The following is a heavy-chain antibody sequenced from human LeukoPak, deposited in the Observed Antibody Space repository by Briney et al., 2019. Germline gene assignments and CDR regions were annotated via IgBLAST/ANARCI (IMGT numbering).Heavy chain of an antibody. CDR2: IHPADSDT. D-gene: IGHD6-19*01. J-gene: IGHJ4*02. CDR1: GYNFASYW. Sequence: GESLKISCKGSGYNFASYWIAWVRQMPGKGLEWMGIIHPADSDTRYSPSFQGQVTISADKSISTAYLQWSSLRASDTAMYYCARSSSGWSLDYWGQGTLVTVSS. CDR3: ARSSSGWSLDY. V-gene: IGHV5-51*01.